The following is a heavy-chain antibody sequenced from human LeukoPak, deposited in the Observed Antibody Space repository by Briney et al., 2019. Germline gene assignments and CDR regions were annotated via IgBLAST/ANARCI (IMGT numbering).Heavy chain of an antibody. CDR1: GYTFTDHY. D-gene: IGHD4-17*01. CDR3: ARGPVTPMRNWFDP. Sequence: ASVTVSCKTSGYTFTDHYIHWVRQAPGQGLEWMGRLNPNNGGANYAQKFQGRVTMTRDRTVNTAYMELTSLRSDDTAVYYCARGPVTPMRNWFDPWGQGTLVSVSS. J-gene: IGHJ5*02. CDR2: LNPNNGGA. V-gene: IGHV1-2*06.